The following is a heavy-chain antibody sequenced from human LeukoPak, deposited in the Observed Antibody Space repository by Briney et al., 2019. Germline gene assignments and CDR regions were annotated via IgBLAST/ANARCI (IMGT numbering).Heavy chain of an antibody. D-gene: IGHD6-13*01. J-gene: IGHJ4*02. CDR1: DFTFSSHR. Sequence: SGGSLRLSCAASDFTFSSHRMYWVRQAPGKGLVWVARLSGDGITTRHADSVKGRFTISRDNAKNTLYLQMNSLRVEDTALYYCARGIASSRSVAIDLWGQGTLVAVSS. V-gene: IGHV3-74*01. CDR3: ARGIASSRSVAIDL. CDR2: LSGDGITT.